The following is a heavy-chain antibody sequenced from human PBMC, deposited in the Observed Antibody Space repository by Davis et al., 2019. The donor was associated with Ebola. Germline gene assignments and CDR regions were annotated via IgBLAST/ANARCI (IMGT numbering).Heavy chain of an antibody. CDR2: IYYSGST. D-gene: IGHD3-22*01. J-gene: IGHJ4*02. CDR1: GGSISSSSYY. V-gene: IGHV4-39*01. Sequence: MPSETLSLTCTVSGGSISSSSYYWGWIRQPPGKGLEWIGSIYYSGSTYYNPSLKSRVTISVDTSKNQFSLKLSSVTAADTAVYYCARQLLYYYDSSGYYYGPYFDYWGQGALVTVSS. CDR3: ARQLLYYYDSSGYYYGPYFDY.